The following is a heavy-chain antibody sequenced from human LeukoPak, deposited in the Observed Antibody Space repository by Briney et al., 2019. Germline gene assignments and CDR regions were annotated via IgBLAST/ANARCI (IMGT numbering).Heavy chain of an antibody. D-gene: IGHD4-17*01. CDR3: AVSVTTFRLRLDY. V-gene: IGHV3-23*01. CDR1: GFTFSSYA. J-gene: IGHJ4*02. CDR2: ISGSGGST. Sequence: GGSLRLSCAASGFTFSSYAMTWVRQAPGKGLEWVSAISGSGGSTYHADSVKGRFTISRDNSKNTLFLQMNSLRAEDTAVYYCAVSVTTFRLRLDYWGQGTLVTVSS.